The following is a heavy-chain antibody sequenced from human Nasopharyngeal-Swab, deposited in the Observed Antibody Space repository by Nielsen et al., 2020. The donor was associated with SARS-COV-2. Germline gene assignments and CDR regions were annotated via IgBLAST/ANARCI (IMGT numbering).Heavy chain of an antibody. D-gene: IGHD2-15*01. V-gene: IGHV4-61*01. Sequence: SETLSLTCTVSGGSVSSGSYYWSWIRQPPGKGLEWIGYIYYSGSTNYNPSLRSRVTISVDTSKNQFSLKLSSVTAADTAVYYCARVAVVVSYYYYGMDVWGQGTTVTVSS. CDR2: IYYSGST. CDR3: ARVAVVVSYYYYGMDV. J-gene: IGHJ6*02. CDR1: GGSVSSGSYY.